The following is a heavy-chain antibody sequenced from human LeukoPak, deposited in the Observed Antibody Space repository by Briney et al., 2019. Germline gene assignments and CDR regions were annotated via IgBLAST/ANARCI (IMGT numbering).Heavy chain of an antibody. D-gene: IGHD2-2*01. CDR2: INTNTGNP. Sequence: ASVKVSCKASGYSFTTYAMNWVRQAPGQGLEWMGWINTNTGNPTYTQGFTGRFVFSLDTSVSTAYLQISSLKAEDTAVYYCARGRDCRGTSCPHDYWGQGTLVTVSS. J-gene: IGHJ4*02. CDR1: GYSFTTYA. V-gene: IGHV7-4-1*02. CDR3: ARGRDCRGTSCPHDY.